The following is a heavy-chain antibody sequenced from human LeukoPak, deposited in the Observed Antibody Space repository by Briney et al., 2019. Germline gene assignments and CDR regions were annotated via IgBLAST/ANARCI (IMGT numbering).Heavy chain of an antibody. V-gene: IGHV3-48*01. CDR3: ATRPDGDYPSFDF. Sequence: GGSLRLSCAASGFSFSDYSMDWVRQAPGKGLEWISYISTSGRTILYADSVKGRFTISRDNSKNTLYLQMNSLRAEDTALYYCATRPDGDYPSFDFWGQGTLVTVSS. CDR2: ISTSGRTI. J-gene: IGHJ4*02. CDR1: GFSFSDYS. D-gene: IGHD4-17*01.